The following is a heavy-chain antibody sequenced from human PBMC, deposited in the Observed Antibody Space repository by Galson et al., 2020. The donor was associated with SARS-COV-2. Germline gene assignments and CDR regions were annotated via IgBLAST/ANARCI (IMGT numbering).Heavy chain of an antibody. Sequence: GESLKISCAASGFTFSSYAMNWVRQAPGKGLEWVSYTSNSGSTIYYADSVKGRFTISGDYAKNSLDLQMNSLRAEDTGVYYCARDSPDFCGGRSFYIPKAVALWGRGTLVTVSS. V-gene: IGHV3-48*03. CDR3: ARDSPDFCGGRSFYIPKAVAL. D-gene: IGHD2-15*01. CDR1: GFTFSSYA. CDR2: TSNSGSTI. J-gene: IGHJ2*01.